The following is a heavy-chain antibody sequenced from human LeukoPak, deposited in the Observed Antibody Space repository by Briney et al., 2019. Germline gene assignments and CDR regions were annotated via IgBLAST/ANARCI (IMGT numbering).Heavy chain of an antibody. CDR2: ISAYNGNT. CDR1: GYTFTSYG. Sequence: ASVKVSCKASGYTFTSYGISWVRQAPGQGLEWMGWISAYNGNTNYAQKLQGRVTMTTDTSTSTAYMELRSLRSDDTAVYYCARIGRPGIAAAGTSSMDYRGQGTLVTVSS. D-gene: IGHD6-13*01. V-gene: IGHV1-18*01. CDR3: ARIGRPGIAAAGTSSMDY. J-gene: IGHJ4*02.